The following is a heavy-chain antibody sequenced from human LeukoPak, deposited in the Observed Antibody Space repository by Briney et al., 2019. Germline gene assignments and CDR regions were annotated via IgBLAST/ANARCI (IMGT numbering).Heavy chain of an antibody. V-gene: IGHV3-21*01. J-gene: IGHJ4*02. Sequence: GESLRLSCAASGFAFSRYSMNWVRQAPGKGLEWVSSISPDSNHMYYADSVRGRFTMSRDDSQNSLHLRMNSLRADDTAVYYCTRLLLESSPPNDFWGQGTLVAVSS. CDR1: GFAFSRYS. D-gene: IGHD3-3*01. CDR3: TRLLLESSPPNDF. CDR2: ISPDSNHM.